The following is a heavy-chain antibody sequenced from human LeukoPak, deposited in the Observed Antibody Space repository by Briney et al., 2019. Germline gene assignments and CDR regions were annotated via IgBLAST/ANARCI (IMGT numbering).Heavy chain of an antibody. J-gene: IGHJ6*02. CDR1: AGSISNYY. V-gene: IGHV4-59*01. D-gene: IGHD6-13*01. CDR3: GSVGGTNDSSNGMDV. CDR2: IYYSGST. Sequence: SETLSLTCTVSAGSISNYYWSWIRQPPGKGLEWMGYIYYSGSTNYNPSLKSRVTISVDTSKNQFSLKLSPVTAATTAFYYCGSVGGTNDSSNGMDVWGQGTTVTVSS.